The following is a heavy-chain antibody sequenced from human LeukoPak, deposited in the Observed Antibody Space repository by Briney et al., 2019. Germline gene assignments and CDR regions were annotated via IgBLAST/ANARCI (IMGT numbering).Heavy chain of an antibody. V-gene: IGHV1-8*01. CDR3: ARATKFNFWSGYHPQPLDAFDI. Sequence: ASVKVSCKASGYTFTSYDINWVRQATGQGLEWMGWMNPNSGNTGYAQKFQGRVTMTRNTSISTAYMELSSLRSDDTAVYYCARATKFNFWSGYHPQPLDAFDIWGQGTMVTVSS. CDR2: MNPNSGNT. CDR1: GYTFTSYD. D-gene: IGHD3-3*01. J-gene: IGHJ3*02.